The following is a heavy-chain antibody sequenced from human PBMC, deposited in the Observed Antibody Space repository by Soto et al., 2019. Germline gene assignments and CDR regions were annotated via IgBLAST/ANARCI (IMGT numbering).Heavy chain of an antibody. J-gene: IGHJ4*02. CDR2: VNDRGGDT. V-gene: IGHV3-23*01. Sequence: GGSLRLSCAASGFTFSNYGMTWVRQAPGKGLEWVSAVNDRGGDTYYADSVEGRFTTSRDNSKNMLYLQMNSLKAEDTAVYICAKPGFSSSWYRNFDYWGQGTLVTVSS. CDR1: GFTFSNYG. CDR3: AKPGFSSSWYRNFDY. D-gene: IGHD6-13*01.